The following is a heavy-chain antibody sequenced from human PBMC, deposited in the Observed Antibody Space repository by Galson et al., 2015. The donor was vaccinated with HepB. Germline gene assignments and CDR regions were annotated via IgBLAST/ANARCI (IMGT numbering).Heavy chain of an antibody. CDR3: ASLFMVRGVIIGPRPDY. CDR2: VSFDGRRE. CDR1: GFSFGSYS. Sequence: SLRLSCAASGFSFGSYSIHWVRQAPGKGLEWVAVVSFDGRREYYADSVKGRFTISRDNSNNTLFLQMNSLRVDDTAVYFCASLFMVRGVIIGPRPDYWGQGTLVAVSS. J-gene: IGHJ4*02. V-gene: IGHV3-30*04. D-gene: IGHD3-10*01.